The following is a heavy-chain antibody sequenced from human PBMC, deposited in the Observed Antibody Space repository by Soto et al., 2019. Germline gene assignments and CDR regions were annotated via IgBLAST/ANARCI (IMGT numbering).Heavy chain of an antibody. CDR1: GGSIRNYY. J-gene: IGHJ4*02. D-gene: IGHD3-10*01. CDR3: ARLWFGKPPEYLDY. V-gene: IGHV4-4*07. Sequence: QVQLQESGPGLVKPSETLSLTCSVSGGSIRNYYWNWIRQPAGKGLEWIGRIYTSGNSDYNPSLRRRVTMSADTSKNQLSLRLSSVTAADSAVYYCARLWFGKPPEYLDYWGQGIRVTISS. CDR2: IYTSGNS.